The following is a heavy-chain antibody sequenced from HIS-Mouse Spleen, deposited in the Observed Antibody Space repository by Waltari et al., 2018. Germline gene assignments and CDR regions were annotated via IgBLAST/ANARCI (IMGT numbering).Heavy chain of an antibody. V-gene: IGHV2-5*02. CDR3: AHKIVGMGAFDI. J-gene: IGHJ3*02. CDR1: GFSLSTSGDV. Sequence: QITLKESGPTLVKPTQTLTLTCTFSGFSLSTSGDVGGWIRQPPGKALEWLALIYWDDDKRYSPSLKSRLTITKDTSKNQVVLTMTNMDPVDTATYYCAHKIVGMGAFDIWGQGTMVTVSS. CDR2: IYWDDDK. D-gene: IGHD7-27*01.